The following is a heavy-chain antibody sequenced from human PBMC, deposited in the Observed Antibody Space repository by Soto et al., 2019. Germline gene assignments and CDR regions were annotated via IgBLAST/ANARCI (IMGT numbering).Heavy chain of an antibody. Sequence: QVQLVESGGGVVQPGRSLRLSCAASGFTFSSYGMHWVRQAPGKGLEWVAVISYDGSNKYYADSVKGRFTISRDNSKNTLYLQMNSLRAEDTAVYYCAKGKNYCSGGSCKGGFDCWGQGTLVTVSS. D-gene: IGHD2-15*01. CDR2: ISYDGSNK. V-gene: IGHV3-30*18. CDR1: GFTFSSYG. J-gene: IGHJ4*02. CDR3: AKGKNYCSGGSCKGGFDC.